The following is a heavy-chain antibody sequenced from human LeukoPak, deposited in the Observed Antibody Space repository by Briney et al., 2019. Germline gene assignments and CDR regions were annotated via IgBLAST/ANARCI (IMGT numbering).Heavy chain of an antibody. J-gene: IGHJ4*02. CDR2: MNPNSGNT. D-gene: IGHD2-2*01. CDR3: ARVKGLLWQHRPLGY. Sequence: VSLKVSCKASGYTFTSYDINWVRQATGQGLEWMGWMNPNSGNTGYAQKFQGRVTMTRNTSISTAYMELSSLRSEDTAVYYCARVKGLLWQHRPLGYWGQGTLVTVSS. V-gene: IGHV1-8*01. CDR1: GYTFTSYD.